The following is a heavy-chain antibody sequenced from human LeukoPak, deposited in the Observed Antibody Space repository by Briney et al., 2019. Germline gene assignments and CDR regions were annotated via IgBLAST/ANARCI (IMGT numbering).Heavy chain of an antibody. CDR3: ARVIGGSYQPFDY. D-gene: IGHD1-26*01. CDR2: INPNSGGT. J-gene: IGHJ4*02. Sequence: ASVKVSCKASGYTFTGYYMHWVRQAPGQGLEWMGWINPNSGGTNYAQKLQGRVTMTTDTSTSTAYMELRSLRSDDTAVYYCARVIGGSYQPFDYWGQGTLVTVSS. V-gene: IGHV1-2*02. CDR1: GYTFTGYY.